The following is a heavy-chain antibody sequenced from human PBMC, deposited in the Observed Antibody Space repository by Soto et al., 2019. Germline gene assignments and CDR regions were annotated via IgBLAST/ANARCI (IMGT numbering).Heavy chain of an antibody. CDR1: GGSIAPYY. V-gene: IGHV4-59*08. CDR2: IYFAGTT. Sequence: PSETLSLTCSVSGGSIAPYYWSWVRQAPGKGLEWIGYIYFAGTTTYNPSLKSRVTISVDTSENQFSLKLTSVTAADTAVYYCARRRRPYKALDTWGPGTLLTVTS. J-gene: IGHJ5*02. D-gene: IGHD6-6*01. CDR3: ARRRRPYKALDT.